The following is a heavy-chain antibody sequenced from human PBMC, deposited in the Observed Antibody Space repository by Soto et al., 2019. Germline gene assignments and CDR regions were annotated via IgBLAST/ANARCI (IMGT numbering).Heavy chain of an antibody. CDR2: ISRDGNNK. V-gene: IGHV3-30*18. J-gene: IGHJ4*02. D-gene: IGHD4-4*01. CDR3: AKDAYTPFRTTAHDSGGLDH. Sequence: QVQLVESGGGVVQPGRSLRLSCETSGFTFRFFDMHWVRQAPGKGLEWVAIISRDGNNKDYGDSVKGRFTISRDNSKNTLYLQMNSLSGEDTAVYYCAKDAYTPFRTTAHDSGGLDHWGRGTLVTVSS. CDR1: GFTFRFFD.